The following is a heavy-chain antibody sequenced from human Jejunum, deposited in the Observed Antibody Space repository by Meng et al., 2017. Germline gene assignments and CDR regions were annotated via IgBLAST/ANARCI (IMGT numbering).Heavy chain of an antibody. CDR3: ANFKVDSYGDALEI. CDR1: GFTFSTYA. CDR2: ITDSGDGT. D-gene: IGHD5-18*01. Sequence: EVQLLESGGGLVQRGGSLRLSCAASGFTFSTYAMSWVRQAPGKGLNYVSTITDSGDGTYYADSVEGRFTISRDNSKNTLYLQMNSLGAEDTATYYCANFKVDSYGDALEIWGQGTMVTVSS. J-gene: IGHJ3*02. V-gene: IGHV3-23*01.